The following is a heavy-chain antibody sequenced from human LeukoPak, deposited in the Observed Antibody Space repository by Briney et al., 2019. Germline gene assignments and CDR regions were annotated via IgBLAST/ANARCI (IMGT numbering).Heavy chain of an antibody. D-gene: IGHD3-22*01. CDR1: GFTFSSYG. CDR3: ARGADYYDSSGYPPFDY. J-gene: IGHJ4*02. Sequence: PGGSLRLSCAASGFTFSSYGMHWVRQAPGKGLEWVAVIWYDGSNKYYADSVKGRFTISRDNSKNTLYLQMNSLRAEDTAVYYCARGADYYDSSGYPPFDYWGQGTLVTVSS. CDR2: IWYDGSNK. V-gene: IGHV3-33*01.